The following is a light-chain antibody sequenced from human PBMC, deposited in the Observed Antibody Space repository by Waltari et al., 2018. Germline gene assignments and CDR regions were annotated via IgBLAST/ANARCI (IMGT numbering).Light chain of an antibody. CDR1: DSYVVAYDF. CDR2: EVS. Sequence: QSALTQPASVSGSPGQSITIPCPGTDSYVVAYDFFSVYQQHPGKAPHLIIYEVSNRPSGISNRFSASKSGNTASLTISGLQAEDEADYYCSSYTTSSAPGVFGTGTRVTVL. J-gene: IGLJ1*01. V-gene: IGLV2-14*01. CDR3: SSYTTSSAPGV.